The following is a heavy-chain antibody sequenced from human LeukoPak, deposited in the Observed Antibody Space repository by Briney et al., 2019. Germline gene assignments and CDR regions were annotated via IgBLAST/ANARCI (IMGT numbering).Heavy chain of an antibody. V-gene: IGHV1-24*01. D-gene: IGHD1-26*01. CDR3: ATAESEWELAFDY. CDR1: GYTLTELS. CDR2: FDPEDGET. J-gene: IGHJ4*02. Sequence: GASVKVSCKVSGYTLTELSMHWVRQAPGKGLEWMGGFDPEDGETIYAQKFQGRVTMTEDTSTDTAYMELSSPRSEDTAVYYCATAESEWELAFDYWGQGTLVTVSS.